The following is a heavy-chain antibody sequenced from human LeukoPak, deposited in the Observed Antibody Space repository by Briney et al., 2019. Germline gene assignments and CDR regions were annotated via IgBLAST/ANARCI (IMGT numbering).Heavy chain of an antibody. D-gene: IGHD3-22*01. Sequence: PSETLSLTCSVSGGSLRSNNYYWGWIRQPPGKGLEWIGSIYYSGSTYYNPSLKSRVTMSVDTSKNQFSLRLSSVTAADTAVYYCARDRYYYDTSGPPLDIWGQGTMVTVSS. CDR1: GGSLRSNNYY. J-gene: IGHJ3*02. CDR3: ARDRYYYDTSGPPLDI. CDR2: IYYSGST. V-gene: IGHV4-39*07.